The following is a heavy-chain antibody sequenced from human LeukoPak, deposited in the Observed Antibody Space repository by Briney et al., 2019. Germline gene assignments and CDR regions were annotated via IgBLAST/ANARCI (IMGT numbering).Heavy chain of an antibody. CDR3: AKASGYDWGDYFDY. D-gene: IGHD5-12*01. Sequence: GGSLRLSCAASGFTFDDYTMHWVRQAPGKGLEWVSLISWDGGSTYYADSVKGRFTISRDNSKNSLYLQMNSLRTEDTALYYCAKASGYDWGDYFDYWGQGTLVTVSS. J-gene: IGHJ4*02. V-gene: IGHV3-43*01. CDR2: ISWDGGST. CDR1: GFTFDDYT.